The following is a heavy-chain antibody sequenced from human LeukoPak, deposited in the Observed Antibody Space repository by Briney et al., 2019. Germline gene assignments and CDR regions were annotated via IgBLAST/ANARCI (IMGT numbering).Heavy chain of an antibody. V-gene: IGHV4-34*01. CDR3: ARGRGGTAVAATDIDFDY. CDR2: INHSGST. J-gene: IGHJ4*02. D-gene: IGHD6-19*01. CDR1: GGSFSGYY. Sequence: SETLSLTCAVYGGSFSGYYWSWIRQSPGKGLEWIGEINHSGSTNYNPSLKSRVTISVDTSKNQFSLKLSSVTAADTAVYYCARGRGGTAVAATDIDFDYWGQGTLVTVSS.